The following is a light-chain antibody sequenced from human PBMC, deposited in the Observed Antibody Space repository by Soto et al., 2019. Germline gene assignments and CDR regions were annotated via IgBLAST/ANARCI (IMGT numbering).Light chain of an antibody. Sequence: NFMLTQPHSVSESPGKTVTISCTRSGGSIANNYVQWYQQRPGSAPTPVIFQDNERPSGVPDRFSGSIDSSSNSASLTISGLRTEDEADYYCQSYDSNTVVFGGGTKLTVL. CDR1: GGSIANNY. J-gene: IGLJ2*01. V-gene: IGLV6-57*04. CDR3: QSYDSNTVV. CDR2: QDN.